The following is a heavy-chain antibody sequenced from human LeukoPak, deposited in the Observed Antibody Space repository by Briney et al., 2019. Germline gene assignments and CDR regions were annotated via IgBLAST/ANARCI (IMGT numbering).Heavy chain of an antibody. V-gene: IGHV4-39*07. J-gene: IGHJ6*02. Sequence: PSETLSLTCTVSGGSIRSNTNYWGWNSSNYWGWIRQPPGKGLEWIGSIHYSGTTYYNPSLQSRVTISVDTSKNQFSLKLSSVTAADTAVYYCARRTSGYYYYGMDVWGQGTTVTVSS. CDR3: ARRTSGYYYYGMDV. D-gene: IGHD2-2*01. CDR2: IHYSGTT. CDR1: GGSIRSNTNYWGWNSSNY.